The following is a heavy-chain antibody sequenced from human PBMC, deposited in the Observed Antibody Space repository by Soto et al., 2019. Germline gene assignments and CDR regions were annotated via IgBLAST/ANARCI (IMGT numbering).Heavy chain of an antibody. CDR2: IRIKANNYAT. D-gene: IGHD6-19*01. CDR1: GFTFSGSA. V-gene: IGHV3-73*01. J-gene: IGHJ6*02. Sequence: GGSLRLSCAASGFTFSGSAIHWVRQASGKGLEWVGRIRIKANNYATAYAASVKGRFTISRDDSKNTAYLQMNSLKTEDTAVYYCSRQWGWYEGYYYGMDVWGQGTTVTV. CDR3: SRQWGWYEGYYYGMDV.